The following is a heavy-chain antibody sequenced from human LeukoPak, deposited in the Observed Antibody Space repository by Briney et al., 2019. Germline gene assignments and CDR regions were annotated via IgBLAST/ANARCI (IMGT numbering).Heavy chain of an antibody. CDR1: GGTFSSYA. J-gene: IGHJ5*02. V-gene: IGHV1-69*01. Sequence: SVKVSCKASGGTFSSYAISWVRQAPGQGLEWMGGIIPIFGTANYAQKFQGRVTITADESTSTAYMELSSLRSEDTAVYYCARDRKDTAMVMGFDPWGQGTLVTVSS. D-gene: IGHD5-18*01. CDR2: IIPIFGTA. CDR3: ARDRKDTAMVMGFDP.